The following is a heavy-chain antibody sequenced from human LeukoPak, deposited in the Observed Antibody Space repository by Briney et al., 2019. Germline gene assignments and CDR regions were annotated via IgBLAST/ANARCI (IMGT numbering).Heavy chain of an antibody. CDR2: MNPNSGNT. CDR3: AREQSGSYPYYYYYYYMDV. CDR1: GYTFTTYD. J-gene: IGHJ6*03. V-gene: IGHV1-8*01. Sequence: ASVKVSCKASGYTFTTYDINWVRQATGQGLEWMGSMNPNSGNTGYEQKFQGRVTITRNTSISTAYMELSSLRSEDTAVYYCAREQSGSYPYYYYYYYMDVWGKGTTVTVSS. D-gene: IGHD1-26*01.